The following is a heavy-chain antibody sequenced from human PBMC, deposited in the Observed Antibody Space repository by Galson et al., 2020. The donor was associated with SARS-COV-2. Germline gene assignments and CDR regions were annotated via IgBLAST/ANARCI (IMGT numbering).Heavy chain of an antibody. CDR1: GFSLSTSGMC. D-gene: IGHD5-12*01. Sequence: ESGPTLVKPTQTLTLTCTFSGFSLSTSGMCVSWIRQPPGKALEWLARIDWDDDKYYSTSLKTRLTISKVTSKNQVVLTMTNMDPVDTATYYCERTLVGMATRVAYCYYGMEVWGQGTTVTVSS. V-gene: IGHV2-70*11. CDR2: IDWDDDK. CDR3: ERTLVGMATRVAYCYYGMEV. J-gene: IGHJ6*02.